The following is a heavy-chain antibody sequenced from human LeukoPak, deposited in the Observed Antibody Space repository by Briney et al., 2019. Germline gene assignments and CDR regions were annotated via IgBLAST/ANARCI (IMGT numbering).Heavy chain of an antibody. CDR3: AHGYSDSSGYYGSLDY. Sequence: GGSLRLSCAASGFTFSDYYMSWIRQAPGKGLEWVSYISSSGSTIYYADSVRGRFTISRDNAKNSLYLQMNSLRAEDTAVYYCAHGYSDSSGYYGSLDYWGQGTLVTVSS. CDR1: GFTFSDYY. V-gene: IGHV3-11*01. J-gene: IGHJ4*02. D-gene: IGHD3-22*01. CDR2: ISSSGSTI.